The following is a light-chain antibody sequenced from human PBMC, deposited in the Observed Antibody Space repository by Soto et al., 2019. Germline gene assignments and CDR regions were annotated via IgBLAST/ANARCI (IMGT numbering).Light chain of an antibody. V-gene: IGLV2-23*02. CDR2: EVS. J-gene: IGLJ1*01. CDR1: SSDVGSYNL. CDR3: CSYAGSSTYV. Sequence: QSVLSQAAYVSGSPGQSITISCTGTSSDVGSYNLVSWYQQHPGKAPKLMIYEVSKRPSGVSNRFSGSKSGNTASLTISGLQAEDEADYYCCSYAGSSTYVFGTGTKVTVL.